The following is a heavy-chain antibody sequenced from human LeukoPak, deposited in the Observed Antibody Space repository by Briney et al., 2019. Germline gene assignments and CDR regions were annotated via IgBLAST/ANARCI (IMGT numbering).Heavy chain of an antibody. J-gene: IGHJ6*02. CDR2: IYYSGST. Sequence: SETLSLTCTVSGGSISSYYWSWIRQPPGKRLEWIGYIYYSGSTNYNPSLKSRVTISVDTSKNQFSLKLSSVTAADTAVYYCARATTHYYYGMDVWGQGTTVTVSS. V-gene: IGHV4-59*01. CDR1: GGSISSYY. D-gene: IGHD1-7*01. CDR3: ARATTHYYYGMDV.